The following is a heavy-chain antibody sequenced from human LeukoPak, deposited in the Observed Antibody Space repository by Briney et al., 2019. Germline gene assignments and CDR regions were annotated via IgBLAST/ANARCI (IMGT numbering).Heavy chain of an antibody. CDR2: ISGRGDKT. J-gene: IGHJ4*02. CDR1: GFTFRNYA. Sequence: PGGSLRLSCAASGFTFRNYAMSWVRQAPGKGLEWVSVISGRGDKTYYAGSAKGRSTISRDNSKNTLYLQMNSLRDVDTAIYYCAKGIQWELPLEYWGQGTLVTVSS. D-gene: IGHD1-26*01. CDR3: AKGIQWELPLEY. V-gene: IGHV3-23*01.